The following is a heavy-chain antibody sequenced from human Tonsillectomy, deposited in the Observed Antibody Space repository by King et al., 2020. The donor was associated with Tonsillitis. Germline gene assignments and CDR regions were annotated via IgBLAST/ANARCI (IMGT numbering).Heavy chain of an antibody. Sequence: VQLVESGGGLVQPGGSLRLSCAASGFTFSSYDMNWVRQATGKGLEWVSSISYTGDTYYLGSVRGRFTISRENAKNSLYLQMNSLRAEDTAVYYCIRKNRYTSGWPLDSWGQGTLVTVSS. J-gene: IGHJ4*02. D-gene: IGHD6-19*01. CDR1: GFTFSSYD. CDR2: ISYTGDT. V-gene: IGHV3-13*01. CDR3: IRKNRYTSGWPLDS.